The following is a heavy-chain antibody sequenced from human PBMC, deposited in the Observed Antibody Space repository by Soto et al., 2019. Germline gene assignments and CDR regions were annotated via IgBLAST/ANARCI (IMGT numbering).Heavy chain of an antibody. V-gene: IGHV4-59*01. J-gene: IGHJ6*02. CDR3: ARGKSYGSLHYYYGMDV. CDR2: IYYSGST. D-gene: IGHD5-18*01. CDR1: GGSISSYY. Sequence: TSETLSLTCTVSGGSISSYYWSWIRQPPGKGLEWIGYIYYSGSTNYNPSLKSRVTISVDTSKNQFSLKLSSVTAADTAVYYCARGKSYGSLHYYYGMDVWGQGTTVTVSS.